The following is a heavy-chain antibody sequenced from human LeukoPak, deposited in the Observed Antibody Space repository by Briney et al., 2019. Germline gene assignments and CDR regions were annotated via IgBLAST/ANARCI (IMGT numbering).Heavy chain of an antibody. CDR2: IYYSGST. Sequence: SETLSLTCTVSGGSLSSGGYYWSWTRQHPGKGLEWIGYIYYSGSTYYNPSLKSRVTISVDTSKNQFSLKLSSVTAADTAVYYCATQAHLYCGGDCYSDYFDYWGQGTLVTVSS. CDR1: GGSLSSGGYY. D-gene: IGHD2-21*02. V-gene: IGHV4-31*03. CDR3: ATQAHLYCGGDCYSDYFDY. J-gene: IGHJ4*02.